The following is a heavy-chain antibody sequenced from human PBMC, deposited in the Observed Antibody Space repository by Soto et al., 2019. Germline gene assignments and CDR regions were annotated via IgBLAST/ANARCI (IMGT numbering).Heavy chain of an antibody. J-gene: IGHJ5*02. CDR1: GGSISSYY. CDR2: IYYSGST. Sequence: ETLSLTCTVSGGSISSYYWSWIRQPPGKGLEWIGYIYYSGSTNYNPSLKSRVTISVDTSKNQFSLKLSSVTAADTAVYYCARDHPPGPSYSSSWYGNWFDPWGQGTLVTVSS. CDR3: ARDHPPGPSYSSSWYGNWFDP. V-gene: IGHV4-59*01. D-gene: IGHD6-13*01.